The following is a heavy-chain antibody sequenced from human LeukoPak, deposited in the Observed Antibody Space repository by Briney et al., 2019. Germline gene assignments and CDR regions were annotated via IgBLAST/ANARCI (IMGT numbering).Heavy chain of an antibody. CDR2: IRSKANSYAT. CDR1: GFTFSGSA. J-gene: IGHJ6*03. V-gene: IGHV3-73*01. Sequence: PGGSLRLSCAASGFTFSGSAMHWVRQASGKGLEWVGRIRSKANSYATAYAASVKGRFTISRDDSKNTAYLQMNSLKTEDTAVYYCTRLLPWSSNSSSSNRYYYYYMDVWGKGTTVTVSS. CDR3: TRLLPWSSNSSSSNRYYYYYMDV. D-gene: IGHD6-13*01.